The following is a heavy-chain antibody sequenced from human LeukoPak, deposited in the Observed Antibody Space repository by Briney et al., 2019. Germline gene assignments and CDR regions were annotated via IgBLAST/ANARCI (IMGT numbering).Heavy chain of an antibody. J-gene: IGHJ4*02. CDR3: ARGPIPDYGDYRAFDY. D-gene: IGHD4-17*01. V-gene: IGHV3-30-3*01. Sequence: SGRSLRLSCAASGFTFSSYAMHWVRQAPGKGLEWVAVISYDGSNKYYADSVKGRFTISRDNSKNTLYLQMNSLRAEDTAVYYCARGPIPDYGDYRAFDYWGQGTLVTVSS. CDR2: ISYDGSNK. CDR1: GFTFSSYA.